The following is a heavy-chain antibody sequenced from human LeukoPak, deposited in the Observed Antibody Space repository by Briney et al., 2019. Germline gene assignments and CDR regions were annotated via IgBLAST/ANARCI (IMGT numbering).Heavy chain of an antibody. CDR2: ISGSGGST. CDR3: ARGLFLSGYLDAFDI. D-gene: IGHD3-22*01. J-gene: IGHJ3*02. V-gene: IGHV3-23*01. Sequence: GGSLRLSCAASGFTFSSDAMSWVRQAPGKGLEWVSAISGSGGSTYYADSVKGRFTISRDNSKNTLYLQMNSLRVEDTAVYYCARGLFLSGYLDAFDIWGQGTVVTVSS. CDR1: GFTFSSDA.